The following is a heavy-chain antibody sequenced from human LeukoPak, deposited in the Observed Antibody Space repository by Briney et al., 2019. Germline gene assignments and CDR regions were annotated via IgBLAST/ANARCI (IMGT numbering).Heavy chain of an antibody. V-gene: IGHV3-30-3*01. CDR3: VRDSSYCSSTTCFTVNYFDC. J-gene: IGHJ4*02. D-gene: IGHD2-2*01. CDR1: EFTFSGYA. Sequence: GRSLRLSCAASEFTFSGYAMHWVRQAPGKGLEWVAVISHDGSKKYYTDSVKGGFTISRDNSKSALYLQMNSLRAEDTALYYCVRDSSYCSSTTCFTVNYFDCWGQGALVSDCS. CDR2: ISHDGSKK.